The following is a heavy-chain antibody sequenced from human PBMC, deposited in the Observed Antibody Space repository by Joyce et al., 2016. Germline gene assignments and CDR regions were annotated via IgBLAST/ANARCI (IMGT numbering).Heavy chain of an antibody. V-gene: IGHV4-34*01. CDR3: ARGRRITLGRGIIPHPSWGDY. CDR1: GGSFSDYY. CDR2: INHVGNA. Sequence: QVQLQQWGAGLLKPSETLSLTCAVYGGSFSDYYWSWIRQPPGKGLEWIGEINHVGNADYNPSLKSRVTISVDTSKNQFSLKLTSVTGADTALYYCARGRRITLGRGIIPHPSWGDYWGQGTLVTVSS. J-gene: IGHJ4*02. D-gene: IGHD3-10*01.